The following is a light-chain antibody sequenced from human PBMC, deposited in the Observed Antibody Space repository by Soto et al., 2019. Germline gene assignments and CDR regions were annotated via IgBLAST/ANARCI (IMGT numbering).Light chain of an antibody. CDR3: QQRNSRYT. J-gene: IGKJ2*01. V-gene: IGKV3-11*01. CDR1: HSVSSY. Sequence: EIVLTQSPATLSLSPGDRATLSCRASHSVSSYLAWYQQRPGQAPRLLIYDVSNRGTGIPTRFSGSGSGTDFNLTISSLEPQDFAVYYCQQRNSRYTFGPGTKLEIK. CDR2: DVS.